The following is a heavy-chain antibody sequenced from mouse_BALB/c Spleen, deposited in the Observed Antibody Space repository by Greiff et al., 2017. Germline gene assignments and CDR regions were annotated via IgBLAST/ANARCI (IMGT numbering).Heavy chain of an antibody. V-gene: IGHV14-3*02. CDR3: ARGDRFYAMDY. Sequence: EVKLVESGAELVKPGASVKLSCTASGFNIKDTYMHWVKQRPEQGLEWIGRIDPANGNTKYDPKFQGKATITADTSSNTAYLQLSSLTSEDTAVYYCARGDRFYAMDYWGQGTSVTVSS. J-gene: IGHJ4*01. CDR1: GFNIKDTY. CDR2: IDPANGNT. D-gene: IGHD2-14*01.